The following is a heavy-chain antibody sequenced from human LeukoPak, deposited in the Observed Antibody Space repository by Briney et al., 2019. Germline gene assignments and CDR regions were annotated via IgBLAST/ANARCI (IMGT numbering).Heavy chain of an antibody. CDR2: IKQDGREE. V-gene: IGHV3-7*01. Sequence: GGSLRLSCVASRFTFSIYWMSWVRQAPGKGLEWVANIKQDGREEYYVDSVKGRFSISRDNAKNSLYLQMNSLRAEDTAVYYCARGRMGPRGTFDIWGQGTMVTVSS. CDR3: ARGRMGPRGTFDI. D-gene: IGHD3-16*01. CDR1: RFTFSIYW. J-gene: IGHJ3*02.